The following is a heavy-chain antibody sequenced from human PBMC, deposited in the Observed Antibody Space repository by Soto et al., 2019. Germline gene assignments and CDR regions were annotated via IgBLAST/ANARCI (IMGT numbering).Heavy chain of an antibody. CDR1: GYTFTSYD. J-gene: IGHJ4*02. Sequence: ASMKVSCKASGYTFTSYDINWVRQATGQGLEWMGWMNPNSGNTGYAQKFQGRVTMTRNTSISTAYMELSSLRSEDTAVYYCATNPLVATTFFDYWGQGTLVTVSS. CDR3: ATNPLVATTFFDY. CDR2: MNPNSGNT. D-gene: IGHD5-12*01. V-gene: IGHV1-8*01.